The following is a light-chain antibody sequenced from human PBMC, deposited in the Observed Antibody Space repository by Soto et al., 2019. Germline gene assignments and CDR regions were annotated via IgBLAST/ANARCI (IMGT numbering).Light chain of an antibody. CDR3: LQHDSYPFT. CDR1: QDIRGN. J-gene: IGKJ3*01. Sequence: IQMTQSPSSLSASVGDRVTITCRASQDIRGNLNWFQQVPGKAPRRLIYLISNLETGVPSRFSGSGSGTEYTLAISSLQPADFATYYCLQHDSYPFTFGPGTKVDI. CDR2: LIS. V-gene: IGKV1-17*01.